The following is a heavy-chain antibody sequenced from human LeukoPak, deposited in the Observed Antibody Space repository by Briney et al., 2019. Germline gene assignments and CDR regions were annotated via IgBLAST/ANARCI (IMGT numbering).Heavy chain of an antibody. CDR3: ARRKWADIAAAGPKYFGMDV. CDR1: GFSFSSYG. V-gene: IGHV3-30*03. CDR2: ISNDGSNK. Sequence: GGSLRLSCAASGFSFSSYGMHWVRQAPGKGLEWVTVISNDGSNKDYADSVKGRFTFSRDNSKNTLYLQMNSLRAEDTAVYYCARRKWADIAAAGPKYFGMDVWGQGTTVTVSS. D-gene: IGHD6-13*01. J-gene: IGHJ6*02.